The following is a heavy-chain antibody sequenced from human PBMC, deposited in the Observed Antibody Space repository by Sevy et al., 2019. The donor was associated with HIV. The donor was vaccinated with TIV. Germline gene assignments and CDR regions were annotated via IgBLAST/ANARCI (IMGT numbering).Heavy chain of an antibody. J-gene: IGHJ4*02. Sequence: ASVKVSCKTSGYTFTSYRITWVRQAPGQGLEWMGWISAHNGDTNYAQKLQGRVTMISETSTSTAYMVLRSLRSDDTAIYYCARAYCSGGCCYSLAYWGQGTLVTVSS. CDR1: GYTFTSYR. CDR2: ISAHNGDT. V-gene: IGHV1-18*01. CDR3: ARAYCSGGCCYSLAY. D-gene: IGHD2-8*02.